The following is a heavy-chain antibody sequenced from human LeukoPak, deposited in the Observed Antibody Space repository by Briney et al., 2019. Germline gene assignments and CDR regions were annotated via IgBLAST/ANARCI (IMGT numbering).Heavy chain of an antibody. D-gene: IGHD4-17*01. Sequence: GGSLRLSCAASGFTFSTYFMHWVRQAPGKGLVWVSRINSDGGTTSLADSVKGRFTISRDNAKNTLYLQMDSLRAEDTAVYFCARGVHYGSDYWGQGTLVTVSS. CDR1: GFTFSTYF. CDR2: INSDGGTT. CDR3: ARGVHYGSDY. V-gene: IGHV3-74*01. J-gene: IGHJ4*02.